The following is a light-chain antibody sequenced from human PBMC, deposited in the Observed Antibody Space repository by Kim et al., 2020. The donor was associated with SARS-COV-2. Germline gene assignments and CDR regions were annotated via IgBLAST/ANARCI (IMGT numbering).Light chain of an antibody. V-gene: IGKV1-5*01. CDR2: DAS. CDR3: QQYNLYPLS. J-gene: IGKJ4*01. CDR1: QSMTRW. Sequence: ASVGDRVTITCRASQSMTRWLSWYQQKPGKAPKLLISDASTLQGGVPSRFSGSGSGTEFTLTITSLQPDDFATYYCQQYNLYPLSFGGGTKREI.